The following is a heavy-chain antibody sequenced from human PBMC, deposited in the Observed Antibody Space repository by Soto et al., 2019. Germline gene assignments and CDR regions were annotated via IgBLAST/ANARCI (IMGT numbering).Heavy chain of an antibody. Sequence: GASVKVSCKASGYTFTSFGITWVRQAPGQGLEWMGWISVYNGKTNYAQKLQGRVTVTRDTSTNTAYMELRSLRSDDTAVYYCAKDDYGKNDGDSXEMWGQGTMVTVSS. D-gene: IGHD4-17*01. CDR2: ISVYNGKT. CDR3: AKDDYGKNDGDSXEM. V-gene: IGHV1-18*01. CDR1: GYTFTSFG. J-gene: IGHJ3*02.